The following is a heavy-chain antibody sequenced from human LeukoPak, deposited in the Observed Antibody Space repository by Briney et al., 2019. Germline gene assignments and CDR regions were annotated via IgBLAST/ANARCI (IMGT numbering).Heavy chain of an antibody. Sequence: ASVKVSCKASGYTFTSYGISWVRQAPGQGLEWMGWISAYNGNTNYAQKLQGRVTMTTDTSTSTAYMELRSLRSDDTAVYYCARDSARYCSGGSCYSNYWGQGTPVTVSS. CDR2: ISAYNGNT. CDR1: GYTFTSYG. CDR3: ARDSARYCSGGSCYSNY. V-gene: IGHV1-18*04. J-gene: IGHJ4*02. D-gene: IGHD2-15*01.